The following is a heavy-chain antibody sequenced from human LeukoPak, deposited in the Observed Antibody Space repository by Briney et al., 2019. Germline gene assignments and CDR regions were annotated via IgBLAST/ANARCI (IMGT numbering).Heavy chain of an antibody. CDR1: GGSISSGGYY. D-gene: IGHD4-17*01. CDR2: IYYGGTT. V-gene: IGHV4-31*03. CDR3: ARSGTVTTWNY. J-gene: IGHJ4*02. Sequence: PSQTLSLTCTVSGGSISSGGYYWSWIRQHPGKGLEWIGCIYYGGTTYYHPSLTSRVAISVDTSKNQFSLKLSSVTAADTAVYYCARSGTVTTWNYWGQGTLVTVSS.